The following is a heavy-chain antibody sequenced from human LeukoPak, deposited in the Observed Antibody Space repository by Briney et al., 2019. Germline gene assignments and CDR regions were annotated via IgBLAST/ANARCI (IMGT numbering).Heavy chain of an antibody. D-gene: IGHD4-23*01. V-gene: IGHV3-23*01. CDR1: VFTFSSYA. J-gene: IGHJ4*02. CDR2: ISGSGGST. Sequence: GGSLRLSCAASVFTFSSYAMSWVPEAPGKGLEWGSAISGSGGSTYYADSVKGRFTISRDNSKNTLYLQMNSLRAEDTAVYYCAKTKYGGNSYFDYWGQGTLVTVSS. CDR3: AKTKYGGNSYFDY.